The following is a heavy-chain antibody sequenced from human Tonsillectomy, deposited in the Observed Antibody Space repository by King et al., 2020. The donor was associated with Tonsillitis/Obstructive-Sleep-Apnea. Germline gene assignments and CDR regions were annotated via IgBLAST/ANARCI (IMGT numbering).Heavy chain of an antibody. CDR3: VRGCCNYFWSGYYNVAYYYIDV. Sequence: VQLVESGGGLVQPGGSLRLSCTASGFTFTTYWLTWVRQAPGKGLEWVANIKQDGTEKYYLDSVRGRFTISRDNAKNSLYLQMNSLRAEDTAVYYCVRGCCNYFWSGYYNVAYYYIDVWGKGTTVTVSS. D-gene: IGHD3-3*01. V-gene: IGHV3-7*01. J-gene: IGHJ6*03. CDR2: IKQDGTEK. CDR1: GFTFTTYW.